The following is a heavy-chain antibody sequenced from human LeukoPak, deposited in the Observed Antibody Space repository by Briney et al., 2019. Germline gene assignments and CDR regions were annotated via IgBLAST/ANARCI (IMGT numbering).Heavy chain of an antibody. CDR3: AREIGFSTAEEVC. CDR1: GFSFTNYA. D-gene: IGHD3-16*01. J-gene: IGHJ4*02. CDR2: MKGGGET. Sequence: GGSLRLSCTASGFSFTNYAMSWVRQAPARGPEWLSSMKGGGETFYADSVKGRFTLSRDDSRNTVHLQLNNLKVEDTAIYYCAREIGFSTAEEVCWGQEPKVPVS. V-gene: IGHV3-23*01.